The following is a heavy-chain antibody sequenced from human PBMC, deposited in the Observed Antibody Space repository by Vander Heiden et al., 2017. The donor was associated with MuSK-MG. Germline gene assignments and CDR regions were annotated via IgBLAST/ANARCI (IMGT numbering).Heavy chain of an antibody. J-gene: IGHJ5*02. CDR3: AKTVVPATIFNRFDP. D-gene: IGHD2-2*01. CDR2: ISGGGGSS. CDR1: GFTFSGYA. V-gene: IGHV3-23*01. Sequence: EVQLLESGGGLVQPGGSLRLSCAASGFTFSGYAMSWVRQAPGKGLEWVSSISGGGGSSYYADSVKGRFTISRDNSKNTMYLQMNSLRAEDTAVYYCAKTVVPATIFNRFDPWGQGTLVTVSS.